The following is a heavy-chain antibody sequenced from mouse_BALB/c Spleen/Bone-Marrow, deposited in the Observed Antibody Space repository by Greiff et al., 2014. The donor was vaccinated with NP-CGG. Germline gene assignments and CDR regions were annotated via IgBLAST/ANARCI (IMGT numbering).Heavy chain of an antibody. CDR2: IDPENGDT. CDR1: GFNIKDYY. J-gene: IGHJ4*01. CDR3: NARDYTYEGYAMDY. Sequence: VQLQQSGAELVRSGASVKLSCTASGFNIKDYYMHWVKQRPEQGLEWIGWIDPENGDTEYAPKFQGKATMTADTSSNTAYLQLSSLTSEDTAVYYCNARDYTYEGYAMDYWGQGTSVTVSS. D-gene: IGHD2-14*01. V-gene: IGHV14-4*02.